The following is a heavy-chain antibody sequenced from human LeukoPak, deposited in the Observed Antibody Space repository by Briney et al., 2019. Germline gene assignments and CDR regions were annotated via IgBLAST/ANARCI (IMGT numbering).Heavy chain of an antibody. CDR3: ARGYCSSTACPPCDY. Sequence: GGSLRLSCAASGFTFSTYTIHWVRQAPGKGLEWVAVISYDGSSKYYADSVKGRFTLSRDNSKDTLYLQMDSLRAEDTAVYSCARGYCSSTACPPCDYWGQGTLVTVSS. V-gene: IGHV3-30*04. J-gene: IGHJ4*02. CDR1: GFTFSTYT. CDR2: ISYDGSSK. D-gene: IGHD2-2*01.